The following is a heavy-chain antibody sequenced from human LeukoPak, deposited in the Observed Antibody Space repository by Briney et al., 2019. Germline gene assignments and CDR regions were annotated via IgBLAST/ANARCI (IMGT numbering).Heavy chain of an antibody. D-gene: IGHD3-3*01. J-gene: IGHJ4*02. CDR2: ISYDGSNK. Sequence: AGRSLRLSCAASGFTFSSYAMHWVRQAPGKGLEWVAVISYDGSNKYYADSVKGRFTISRDNSKNTLYLQMNSLRAEDTAVYYCARDYYDFWSGYSPFDYWGQGTLVTVSS. V-gene: IGHV3-30-3*01. CDR3: ARDYYDFWSGYSPFDY. CDR1: GFTFSSYA.